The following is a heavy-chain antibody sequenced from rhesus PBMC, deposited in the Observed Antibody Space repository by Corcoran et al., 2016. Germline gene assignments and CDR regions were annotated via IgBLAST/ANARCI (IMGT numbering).Heavy chain of an antibody. Sequence: QLQLQESGPGLVKPSETLSVTCAVSGGSISSSYWSWIRQAPGKGLGGMGAIGGSRGSTSYNPALKSRVTVSRDTSKNQFSLKVRSGTAADTAVYDCASGDMEASSSYKWGQGVLVTVSS. V-gene: IGHV4-169*01. CDR2: IGGSRGST. J-gene: IGHJ4*01. CDR3: ASGDMEASSSYK. CDR1: GGSISSSY. D-gene: IGHD6-43*01.